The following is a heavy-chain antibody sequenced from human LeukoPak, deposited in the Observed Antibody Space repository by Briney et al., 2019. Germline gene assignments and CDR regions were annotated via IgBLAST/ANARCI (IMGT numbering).Heavy chain of an antibody. CDR1: GFAFSSYW. D-gene: IGHD3-3*01. V-gene: IGHV3-7*01. Sequence: PGGSLRLSCAASGFAFSSYWMSWVRQAPGKGLEWVANIKQDGSEKYYVDSVKGRFTISRDNAKNSLYLQMNSLRAEDTAVYYCARVGGRFLEWLWSYYYYMDVWGKGNTVTVSS. CDR2: IKQDGSEK. J-gene: IGHJ6*03. CDR3: ARVGGRFLEWLWSYYYYMDV.